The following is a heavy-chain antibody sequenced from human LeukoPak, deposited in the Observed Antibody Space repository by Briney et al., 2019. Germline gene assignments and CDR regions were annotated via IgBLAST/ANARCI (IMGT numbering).Heavy chain of an antibody. D-gene: IGHD2-2*01. CDR2: ISGSADFT. CDR1: GFTFTNYA. J-gene: IGHJ4*02. Sequence: GGSLRLSCAASGFTFTNYAMSWVRQAPGAGLEWVSIISGSADFTKYADSVKGRFTISRDNSKDTLYLEMESLRAEDTAVYYCAKKHCSSAGCSVRDFDYWGQGTLVTASS. CDR3: AKKHCSSAGCSVRDFDY. V-gene: IGHV3-23*01.